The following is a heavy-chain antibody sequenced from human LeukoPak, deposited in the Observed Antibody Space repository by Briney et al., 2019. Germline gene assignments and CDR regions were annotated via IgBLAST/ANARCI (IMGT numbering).Heavy chain of an antibody. CDR2: ISYDGSNK. V-gene: IGHV3-30-3*01. CDR3: ARDTESFVVAPAAGIDP. D-gene: IGHD2-2*01. CDR1: GFTFSSYA. J-gene: IGHJ5*02. Sequence: GRSLRLSCAASGFTFSSYAMHWVRQAPGKGLEWVAVISYDGSNKYYADSVKGRFTISRDNSKNTLYLQMNSLRAEDTAVYYCARDTESFVVAPAAGIDPWGQGTLVTVSS.